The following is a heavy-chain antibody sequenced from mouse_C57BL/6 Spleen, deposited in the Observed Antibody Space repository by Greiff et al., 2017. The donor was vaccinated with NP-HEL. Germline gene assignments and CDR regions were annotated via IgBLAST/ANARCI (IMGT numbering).Heavy chain of an antibody. J-gene: IGHJ1*03. CDR1: GYSITSGYY. V-gene: IGHV3-6*01. Sequence: ESGPGLVKPSQSLSLTCSVTGYSITSGYYWNWIRQFPGNKLEWMGYISYDGSNNYNPSLKNRISITRDTSKNQFFLKLNSVTTEDTATYYCARDGGNWYFDVWGTGTTVTVSS. D-gene: IGHD1-1*02. CDR2: ISYDGSN. CDR3: ARDGGNWYFDV.